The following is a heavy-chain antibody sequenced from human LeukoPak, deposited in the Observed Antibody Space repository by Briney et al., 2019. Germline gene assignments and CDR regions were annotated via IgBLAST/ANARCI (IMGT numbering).Heavy chain of an antibody. Sequence: GGSLRLSCTASGFTFNTYGMSWVRQAPGKGLEWVSAISGSGGSTYYADSVKGRFTISRDNSKNTLYLQMNSLRAEDTAVYYCAKDLGSGYYNEAFDIWGQGTMVTVSS. CDR1: GFTFNTYG. J-gene: IGHJ3*02. V-gene: IGHV3-23*01. D-gene: IGHD3-22*01. CDR3: AKDLGSGYYNEAFDI. CDR2: ISGSGGST.